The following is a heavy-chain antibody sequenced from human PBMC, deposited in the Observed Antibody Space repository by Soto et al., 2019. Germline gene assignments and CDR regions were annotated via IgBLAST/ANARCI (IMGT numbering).Heavy chain of an antibody. V-gene: IGHV3-23*01. Sequence: EVELLESGGGLVQPGGSVRLSCAASGFTFRNYAMSWVRQAPGKGLEWVSSIHGEGAGSFYADAMKGRFTVSRDDSKETLYHQMSSLRVDDTAVSYWVKDGVARNGNWDRFDPWGQGTLVTVAS. D-gene: IGHD6-19*01. CDR2: IHGEGAGS. J-gene: IGHJ5*02. CDR3: VKDGVARNGNWDRFDP. CDR1: GFTFRNYA.